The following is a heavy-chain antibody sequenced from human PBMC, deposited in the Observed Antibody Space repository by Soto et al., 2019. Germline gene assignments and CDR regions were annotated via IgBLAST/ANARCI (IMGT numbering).Heavy chain of an antibody. V-gene: IGHV3-11*06. CDR3: TRDASRDSSARGWFDP. CDR1: GFTFSDFY. CDR2: ISSSGSYI. Sequence: GGSLRLSCAASGFTFSDFYMSWIRQAPGKGLEWVSYISSSGSYINYADSVRGRFTISRDNAKNSLHLQMNSLRAEDTAVYYCTRDASRDSSARGWFDPWGPGTLVTVSS. D-gene: IGHD6-13*01. J-gene: IGHJ5*02.